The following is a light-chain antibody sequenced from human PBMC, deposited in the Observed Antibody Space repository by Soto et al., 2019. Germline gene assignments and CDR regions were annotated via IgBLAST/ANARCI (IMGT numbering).Light chain of an antibody. Sequence: DIQMTQSPSTLSASVGDRFTITCLAIESIRTWLAWYQQKPGKAPKLLIYDASSLESGVPSRFRGSGSGTEFTLTISSLQPDDFATYYCQQYNSYSWTFGQGTKVDIK. CDR3: QQYNSYSWT. CDR1: ESIRTW. J-gene: IGKJ1*01. CDR2: DAS. V-gene: IGKV1-5*01.